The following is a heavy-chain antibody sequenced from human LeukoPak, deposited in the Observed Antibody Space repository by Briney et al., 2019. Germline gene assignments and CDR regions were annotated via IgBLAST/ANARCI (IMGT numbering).Heavy chain of an antibody. V-gene: IGHV1-18*04. D-gene: IGHD1-26*01. CDR3: ARFEDHEWELPYYFDY. Sequence: ASVKVSCKASGYTCTSYGISWVRQAPGQGLEWMGWISAYNGNTNYAQKLQGRVTMTTDTSASTAYMELRSLRSDDTAVYYCARFEDHEWELPYYFDYWGQGTLVTVSS. CDR2: ISAYNGNT. J-gene: IGHJ4*02. CDR1: GYTCTSYG.